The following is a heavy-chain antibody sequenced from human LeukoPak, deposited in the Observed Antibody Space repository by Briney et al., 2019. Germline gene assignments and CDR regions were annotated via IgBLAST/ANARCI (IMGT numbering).Heavy chain of an antibody. Sequence: PGGSLRLSCEASGFALNDAWMTWVRQAPGKGLECVGRIKSETYGGTTYYAAPLKGRFDISRDDSRNTLYLQMNSLRAEDTAVYYCAKAHYGDFDYWGQGTPVTVSS. CDR1: GFALNDAW. CDR2: IKSETYGGTT. CDR3: AKAHYGDFDY. J-gene: IGHJ4*02. D-gene: IGHD4-17*01. V-gene: IGHV3-15*01.